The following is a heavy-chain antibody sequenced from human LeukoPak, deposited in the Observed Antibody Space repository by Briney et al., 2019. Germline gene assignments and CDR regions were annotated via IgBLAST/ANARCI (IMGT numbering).Heavy chain of an antibody. CDR1: GYTFTSYA. J-gene: IGHJ4*02. V-gene: IGHV7-4-1*02. D-gene: IGHD2-15*01. CDR3: ARAASLGYCSGGSCYPYDY. CDR2: INTNTGNP. Sequence: ASVKVSCKASGYTFTSYAMNWVRQAPGQGLEWMGWINTNTGNPTYAQGFTGRFVFSLDTSVSTAYLQISSLKAEDTAVYYCARAASLGYCSGGSCYPYDYWGQGTLVTVSS.